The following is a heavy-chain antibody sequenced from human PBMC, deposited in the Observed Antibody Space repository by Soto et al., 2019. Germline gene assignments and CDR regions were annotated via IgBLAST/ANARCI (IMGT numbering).Heavy chain of an antibody. V-gene: IGHV1-69*01. CDR2: LA. Sequence: QVELVQSGAEENKTGSSVKVSCKASGSSFSIYTVSWVRQYPGQGLEWRGGLANSAQKFQGRLTGTAEEYTSTVYLELSSLTAGDTAVYYCAREGSPDSARFDPWGQGTLVGVSS. D-gene: IGHD1-26*01. J-gene: IGHJ5*02. CDR1: GSSFSIYT. CDR3: AREGSPDSARFDP.